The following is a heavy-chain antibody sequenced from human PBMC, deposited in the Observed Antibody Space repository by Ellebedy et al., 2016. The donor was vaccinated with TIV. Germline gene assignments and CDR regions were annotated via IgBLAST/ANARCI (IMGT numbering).Heavy chain of an antibody. CDR2: IDWDDDK. D-gene: IGHD6-6*01. J-gene: IGHJ6*02. V-gene: IGHV2-70*01. Sequence: SGPTLVXPTQTLTLTCTFSGFSLSTSGMCVSWIRQPPGKALEWLALIDWDDDKYYRTSLKTRLTMSKDTSKNQVVLTMTKMDPVDTATYYCARISIPGSYYGMDVWGQGTTVTVSS. CDR3: ARISIPGSYYGMDV. CDR1: GFSLSTSGMC.